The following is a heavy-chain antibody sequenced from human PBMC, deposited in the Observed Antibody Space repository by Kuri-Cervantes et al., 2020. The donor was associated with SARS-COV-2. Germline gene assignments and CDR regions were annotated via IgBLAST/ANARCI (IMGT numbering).Heavy chain of an antibody. CDR2: ISWNSGSI. CDR3: ARDDGGGDYRTLDY. J-gene: IGHJ4*02. CDR1: GFTFDDYA. V-gene: IGHV3-9*01. Sequence: SLKISCAASGFTFDDYAMHWVRQAPGKGLEWVSGISWNSGSIGYADSVKGRFTISRDNAKNSLYLQMNSLRAEDTAVYYCARDDGGGDYRTLDYWGQGTLVTVSS. D-gene: IGHD4-11*01.